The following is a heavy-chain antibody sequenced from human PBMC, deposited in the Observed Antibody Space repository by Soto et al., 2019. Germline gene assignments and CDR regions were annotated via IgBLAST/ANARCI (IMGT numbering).Heavy chain of an antibody. CDR3: ARVNYDFWSGYYPFDP. CDR2: IFSNDEK. D-gene: IGHD3-3*01. J-gene: IGHJ5*02. CDR1: GFSLSNARMG. V-gene: IGHV2-26*01. Sequence: SGPTLVNPTDTLTLTCTVSGFSLSNARMGVSWIREPPGKALEGLAHIFSNDEKSYSTSLKSRLTISKDTSKSQVVLTMTNMDPVDTATYYCARVNYDFWSGYYPFDPWGQGTLVTVSS.